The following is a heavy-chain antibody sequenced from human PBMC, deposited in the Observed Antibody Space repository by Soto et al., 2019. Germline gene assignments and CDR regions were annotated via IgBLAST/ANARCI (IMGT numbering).Heavy chain of an antibody. CDR2: ISYDGSNK. Sequence: WGSLRLSCAASGFTFSSYAMHWVRQAPGKGLEWVAVISYDGSNKYYADSVKGRFTISRENSKNTLYLQMNSLRAEDTAVYYCAREGGGYSNYSRGYYFDYWGQGTLVTVSS. D-gene: IGHD4-4*01. CDR1: GFTFSSYA. CDR3: AREGGGYSNYSRGYYFDY. J-gene: IGHJ4*02. V-gene: IGHV3-30-3*01.